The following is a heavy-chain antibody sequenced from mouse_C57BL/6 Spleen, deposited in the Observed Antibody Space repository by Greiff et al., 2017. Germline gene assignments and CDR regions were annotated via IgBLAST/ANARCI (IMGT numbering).Heavy chain of an antibody. Sequence: VQLQQSGPELVKPGASVKISCKASGYTFTDYYMNWVKQSHGKSLEWIGDINPNNGGTSYNQKFKGKATLTVDKSSSTAYMERRSLTSEDSAVYYCARNYGRGFFAYWGQGTLVTVSA. V-gene: IGHV1-26*01. J-gene: IGHJ3*01. D-gene: IGHD1-1*01. CDR3: ARNYGRGFFAY. CDR1: GYTFTDYY. CDR2: INPNNGGT.